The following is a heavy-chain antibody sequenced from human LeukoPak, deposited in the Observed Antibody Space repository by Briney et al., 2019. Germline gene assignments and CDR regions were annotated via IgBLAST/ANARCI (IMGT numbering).Heavy chain of an antibody. CDR3: AKEMGYSSSWYTRGFDY. CDR2: ISYDGSNK. Sequence: GGSLRLSCAASGFTFSSYGMHWVRQAPGKGLEWVAVISYDGSNKYYADSVKGRFTISRDNSKNTLYLQMNSLRAEDTAVYYCAKEMGYSSSWYTRGFDYWGQGTLVTVSS. D-gene: IGHD6-13*01. CDR1: GFTFSSYG. V-gene: IGHV3-30*18. J-gene: IGHJ4*02.